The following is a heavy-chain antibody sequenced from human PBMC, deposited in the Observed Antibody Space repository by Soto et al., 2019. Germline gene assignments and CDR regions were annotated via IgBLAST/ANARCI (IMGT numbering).Heavy chain of an antibody. CDR2: IYHSGST. J-gene: IGHJ4*02. Sequence: PSETLSLTCTVSGDSIITGGYYWGWIRQPPGKGLEWIGYIYHSGSTYYNPSLKSRVTISVDRFKNQFSLKLSSVTAADTAGYYCARVPDYWGQGTMVTVS. CDR3: ARVPDY. V-gene: IGHV4-30-2*01. CDR1: GDSIITGGYY.